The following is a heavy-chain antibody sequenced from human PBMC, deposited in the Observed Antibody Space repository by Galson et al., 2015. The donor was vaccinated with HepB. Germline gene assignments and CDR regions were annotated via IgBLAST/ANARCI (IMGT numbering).Heavy chain of an antibody. Sequence: SVKVSCKASGGTLSNYAINWVRQAPGRGLGWMGRIIPLLGVANYAQRLQGRITITADKSTGTAYMALSSLKSEDTAVYYCAIGGSSTWSDYYNMDVWGQGTTVTVSS. J-gene: IGHJ6*02. CDR1: GGTLSNYA. V-gene: IGHV1-69*04. CDR3: AIGGSSTWSDYYNMDV. CDR2: IIPLLGVA. D-gene: IGHD2-2*01.